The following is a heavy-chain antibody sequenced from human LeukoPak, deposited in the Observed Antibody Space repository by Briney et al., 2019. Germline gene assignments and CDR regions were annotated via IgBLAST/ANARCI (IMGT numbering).Heavy chain of an antibody. CDR3: ARSGASGFGELSDFDY. D-gene: IGHD3-10*01. CDR2: IYYSGST. J-gene: IGHJ4*02. V-gene: IGHV4-39*01. CDR1: GGSISSSSYY. Sequence: SETLSLTCTVSGGSISSSSYYWGWIRQPPGKGLEWIGSIYYSGSTYYNPSLKSRVTISVDTSKNQFSLKLSSVTAADTAVYYCARSGASGFGELSDFDYWGQGTLVTVSS.